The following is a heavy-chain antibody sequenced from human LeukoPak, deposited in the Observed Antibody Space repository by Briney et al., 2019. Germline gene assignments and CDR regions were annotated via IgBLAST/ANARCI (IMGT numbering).Heavy chain of an antibody. Sequence: GGSLRLSCAASGFTFSSYSMNWVRQAPGKGLEWVSSIGSSSSYIYYADSVKGRFTISRDNAKNSLYLQMNSLRAEDTAVYYCARLLRFLEWLDYWGQGTLVTVSS. CDR3: ARLLRFLEWLDY. J-gene: IGHJ4*02. D-gene: IGHD3-3*01. V-gene: IGHV3-21*01. CDR2: IGSSSSYI. CDR1: GFTFSSYS.